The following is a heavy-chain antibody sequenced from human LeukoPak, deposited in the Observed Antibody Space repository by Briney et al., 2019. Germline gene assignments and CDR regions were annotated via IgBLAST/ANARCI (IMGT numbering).Heavy chain of an antibody. D-gene: IGHD5-12*01. J-gene: IGHJ4*02. V-gene: IGHV3-30*18. CDR1: GFTFSSYG. CDR2: ISYDGSNK. Sequence: GGSLRLSCAASGFTFSSYGMHWVRQAPGKGLEWVAVISYDGSNKYYADSVKGRFTISRDNSKNTLYLQMNSLRAEDTAVYYCAKGGYSGYDSLTIDYWGQGTLVTVSS. CDR3: AKGGYSGYDSLTIDY.